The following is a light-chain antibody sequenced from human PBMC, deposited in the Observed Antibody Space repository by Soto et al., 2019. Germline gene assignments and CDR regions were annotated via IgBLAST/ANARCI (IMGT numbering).Light chain of an antibody. V-gene: IGLV2-8*01. CDR3: TSYAGSDNVI. CDR1: SSDVGRYNF. CDR2: EVI. Sequence: QSALTQPPSASGSPGQSVTISCTGTSSDVGRYNFVSWYQQHPGKAPKLLIYEVIQRPSGVPDRFSGSKSGNTASLTVSGLQAEDEADYYCTSYAGSDNVIFGGGTKLTVL. J-gene: IGLJ2*01.